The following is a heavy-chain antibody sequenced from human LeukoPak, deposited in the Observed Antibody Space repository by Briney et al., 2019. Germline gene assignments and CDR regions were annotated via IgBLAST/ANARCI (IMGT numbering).Heavy chain of an antibody. CDR2: IYTSEST. J-gene: IGHJ5*02. D-gene: IGHD3-3*01. V-gene: IGHV4-4*07. CDR3: ARSPITILGGNWFDP. CDR1: GGSTSSYY. Sequence: SETLSLTCTVSGGSTSSYYWSWIRQPAGKGLEWIGRIYTSESTNYNPSLKSRVTMSVDTSKNQFSLKLSSVTAADTAVYYCARSPITILGGNWFDPWGQGTLVTVSS.